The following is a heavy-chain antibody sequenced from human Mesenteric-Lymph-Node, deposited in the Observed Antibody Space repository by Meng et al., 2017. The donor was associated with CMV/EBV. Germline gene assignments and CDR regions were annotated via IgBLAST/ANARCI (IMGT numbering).Heavy chain of an antibody. J-gene: IGHJ4*02. V-gene: IGHV3-23*03. CDR3: AKGATGIAVAVPFDY. Sequence: LSLTCAASGFTFSSYAMSWVRQAPGKGLQWVSVIHNGGSSTHYEDSVKGRFTISRDNSKNTLYLQMNSLRAEDTAVYYCAKGATGIAVAVPFDYWGQGTLVTVSS. D-gene: IGHD6-19*01. CDR1: GFTFSSYA. CDR2: IHNGGSST.